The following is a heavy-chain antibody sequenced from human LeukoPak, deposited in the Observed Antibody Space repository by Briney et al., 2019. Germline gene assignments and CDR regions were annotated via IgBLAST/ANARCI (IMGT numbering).Heavy chain of an antibody. CDR2: IYSGGST. Sequence: GGSLRLSCAASGFTLSSNYMSWVRQAPGKGLEWVSVIYSGGSTYYSDSVKGRFTISRDNSKNTLYLQMNSLRAEDTAVYYCARHWGLDWFDPWGQGTLVTVSS. CDR3: ARHWGLDWFDP. J-gene: IGHJ5*02. CDR1: GFTLSSNY. D-gene: IGHD7-27*01. V-gene: IGHV3-53*01.